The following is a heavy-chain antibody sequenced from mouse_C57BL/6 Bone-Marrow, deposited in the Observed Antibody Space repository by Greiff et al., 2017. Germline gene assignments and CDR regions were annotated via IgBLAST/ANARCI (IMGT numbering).Heavy chain of an antibody. CDR1: GFNIKDYY. J-gene: IGHJ2*01. V-gene: IGHV14-1*01. Sequence: VHVKQSGAELVRPGASVKLSCTASGFNIKDYYMHWVKQRPEQGLEWIGRIDPEDGDTEYAPKFQGKATMTADTSSNTAYLQLSSLTSEDTAVYYCTSTSVLDYWGQGTTLTVSA. D-gene: IGHD1-1*01. CDR2: IDPEDGDT. CDR3: TSTSVLDY.